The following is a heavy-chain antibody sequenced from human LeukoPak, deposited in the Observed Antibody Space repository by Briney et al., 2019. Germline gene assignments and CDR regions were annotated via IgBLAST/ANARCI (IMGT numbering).Heavy chain of an antibody. J-gene: IGHJ3*02. D-gene: IGHD5-12*01. CDR2: ISSSSSYI. V-gene: IGHV3-21*04. CDR1: GFTFSSYS. Sequence: PGGSLGLSCAASGFTFSSYSMNWVRQAPGKGLEWVSSISSSSSYIYYADSVKGRFTISRDNAKNSLFLQMNSLRVEDTAIYYCVRGGAGATASDVFDIWGQGTMVTVSS. CDR3: VRGGAGATASDVFDI.